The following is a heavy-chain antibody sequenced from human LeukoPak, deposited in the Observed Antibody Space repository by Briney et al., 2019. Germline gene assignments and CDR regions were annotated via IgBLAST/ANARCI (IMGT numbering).Heavy chain of an antibody. Sequence: GGSLRLSCAASGFTYSSYAMTWVRQAPGKGLEWVSAISGSGGSTFYADSVKGRFTISRDTSKNTLYLQMNSLRAEDTAVYYCAKRPGWFDPWGQGTLVTVSS. V-gene: IGHV3-23*01. CDR3: AKRPGWFDP. CDR2: ISGSGGST. CDR1: GFTYSSYA. J-gene: IGHJ5*02.